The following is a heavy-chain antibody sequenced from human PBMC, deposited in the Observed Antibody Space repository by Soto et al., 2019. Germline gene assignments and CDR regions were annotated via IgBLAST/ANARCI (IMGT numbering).Heavy chain of an antibody. V-gene: IGHV3-30*04. CDR3: ARGTTTSAFYAMDV. D-gene: IGHD1-1*01. J-gene: IGHJ6*02. CDR1: GFTFSNNA. CDR2: ISYDGRNK. Sequence: QVQLVESGGGVVQPGRSLRLSCAASGFTFSNNAMDWVRQAPGKGLEWVAVISYDGRNKYIAESVKGRFTISRDNSKNTLLLHMNSLRAEDTTVYYCARGTTTSAFYAMDVWGQGTTVTVSS.